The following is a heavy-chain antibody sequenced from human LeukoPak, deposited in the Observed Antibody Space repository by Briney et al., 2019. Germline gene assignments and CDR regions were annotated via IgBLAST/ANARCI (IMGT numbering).Heavy chain of an antibody. Sequence: GGSLRLSCAASGYSFDDNALSWVRQAPGKGLEWVSTINWNDEYITYADSVRGRFTISRDHAKNSVYLQMDSLRVEDTALYYCARDRMGATGNFDYWGQGTLVTVSS. J-gene: IGHJ4*02. D-gene: IGHD1-26*01. V-gene: IGHV3-20*04. CDR2: INWNDEYI. CDR3: ARDRMGATGNFDY. CDR1: GYSFDDNA.